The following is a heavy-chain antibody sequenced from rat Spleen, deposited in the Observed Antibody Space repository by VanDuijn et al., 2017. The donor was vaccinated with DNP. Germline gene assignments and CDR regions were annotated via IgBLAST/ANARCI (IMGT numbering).Heavy chain of an antibody. V-gene: IGHV5-19*01. CDR2: ISPSGGST. Sequence: EVQLVESGGGLVQPGRSLKLSCAGSGFTFSNSGMHWIRQAPTKGLEWVTSISPSGGSTYYRDSVKGRFTISRDNAKSTLYLQMNSLRSEDTATYYCTRDNYSSYMPYYYAMDAWGQGTSVTVSS. D-gene: IGHD1-2*01. CDR3: TRDNYSSYMPYYYAMDA. J-gene: IGHJ4*01. CDR1: GFTFSNSG.